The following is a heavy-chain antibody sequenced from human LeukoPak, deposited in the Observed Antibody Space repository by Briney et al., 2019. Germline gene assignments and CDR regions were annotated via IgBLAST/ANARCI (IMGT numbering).Heavy chain of an antibody. D-gene: IGHD4-17*01. J-gene: IGHJ4*02. CDR2: ISGSGGST. Sequence: PGGSLRLSCAASGFTFSSYAMSWVRQAPGKGLEWVSAISGSGGSTYYADSVKGRFTISRDNSKNTLYLQMNSLRAEDTAVYYCAKDRKLTTYLGYFDYWGQGTLVTVSS. CDR3: AKDRKLTTYLGYFDY. CDR1: GFTFSSYA. V-gene: IGHV3-23*01.